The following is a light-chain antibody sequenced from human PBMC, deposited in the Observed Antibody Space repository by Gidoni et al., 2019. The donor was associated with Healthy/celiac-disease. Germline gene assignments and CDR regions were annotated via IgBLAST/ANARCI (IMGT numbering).Light chain of an antibody. Sequence: EIVLTQSPGPLSLSPGERATLSCRASKSVSSSYLSWYQQKPGQAPRLLIYGASSRDTGIPDRFSGSGSGTDFTLTISRLEPEDFAVYYCQQYGSSPWTFGQGTKVEIK. J-gene: IGKJ1*01. CDR2: GAS. CDR3: QQYGSSPWT. V-gene: IGKV3-20*01. CDR1: KSVSSSY.